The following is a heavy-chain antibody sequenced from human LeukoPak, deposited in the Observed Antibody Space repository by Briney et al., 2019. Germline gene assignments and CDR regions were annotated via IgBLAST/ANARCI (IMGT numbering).Heavy chain of an antibody. CDR2: ISVSGGNT. CDR3: AKDAGRCSGINCYIDN. CDR1: GFTFSNYA. V-gene: IGHV3-23*01. J-gene: IGHJ4*02. D-gene: IGHD2-2*02. Sequence: GGSLRLSCVAYGFTFSNYAMTWVRQAPGKGLEWVSSISVSGGNTYYADSVKGRSTISRDNSKNAVFLQMNGLRAEDTAVYYCAKDAGRCSGINCYIDNWGQGTQVTVSS.